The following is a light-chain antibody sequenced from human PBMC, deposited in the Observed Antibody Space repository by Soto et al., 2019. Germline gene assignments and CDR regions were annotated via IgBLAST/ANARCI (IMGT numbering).Light chain of an antibody. CDR3: QQYGSSPGT. J-gene: IGKJ4*01. CDR1: QSVSSSY. Sequence: EIVLTHSPGTLSLSRCERATLSFSASQSVSSSYLAWYQQKPGQAPRLLSYNAFNRATGIPDRFSGSGSGTDFTLTISRLEPEDFAVYYCQQYGSSPGTFGGGTKVENK. CDR2: NAF. V-gene: IGKV3-20*01.